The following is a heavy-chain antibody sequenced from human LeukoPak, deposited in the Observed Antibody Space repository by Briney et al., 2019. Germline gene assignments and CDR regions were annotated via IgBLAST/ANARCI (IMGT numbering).Heavy chain of an antibody. CDR3: ARLRVLGTSWYMDV. Sequence: PSETLSLTRAVSGYSISSGYYWGWIRQPPGKGLEWIGSIYHSGSTYYNPSLKSRVTISVDTSKNQFSLKLSSVTAADTAVYYCARLRVLGTSWYMDVWGKGTTVTVSS. D-gene: IGHD1-1*01. V-gene: IGHV4-38-2*01. CDR2: IYHSGST. J-gene: IGHJ6*03. CDR1: GYSISSGYY.